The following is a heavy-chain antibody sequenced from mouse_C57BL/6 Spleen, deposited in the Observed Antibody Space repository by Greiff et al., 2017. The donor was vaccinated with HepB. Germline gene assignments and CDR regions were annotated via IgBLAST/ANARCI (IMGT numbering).Heavy chain of an antibody. CDR1: GYTFTSYW. CDR3: AGGYYWYFDV. J-gene: IGHJ1*03. Sequence: QVQLQQSGAELVMPGASVKLSCKASGYTFTSYWMHWVKQRPGQGLEWIGEIDPSDSYTNYNQKFKGKSTLTVDKSSSTAYMQLSSLTSEDSAVYYCAGGYYWYFDVWGTGTTVTVSS. V-gene: IGHV1-69*01. CDR2: IDPSDSYT. D-gene: IGHD2-2*01.